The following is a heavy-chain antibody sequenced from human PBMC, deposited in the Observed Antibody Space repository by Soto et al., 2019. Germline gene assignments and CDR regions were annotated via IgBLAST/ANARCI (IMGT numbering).Heavy chain of an antibody. CDR3: ARDKYYYGSGKDGMDV. CDR2: IGPESGAT. J-gene: IGHJ6*02. V-gene: IGHV1-2*02. Sequence: GASVKVSCKASGYTFTGHYIHWVRQAPEQGPEWMGEIGPESGATRYAQKFQGRVTMTMDMSITTVYMELSNLSPDDTAVYYCARDKYYYGSGKDGMDVPGQGTTVTVSS. D-gene: IGHD3-10*01. CDR1: GYTFTGHY.